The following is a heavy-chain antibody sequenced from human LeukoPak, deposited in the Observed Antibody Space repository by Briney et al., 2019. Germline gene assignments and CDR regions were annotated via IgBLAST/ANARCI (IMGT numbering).Heavy chain of an antibody. V-gene: IGHV4-39*07. D-gene: IGHD5-18*01. CDR1: GGSISSSSYY. CDR2: IYYSGST. J-gene: IGHJ4*02. CDR3: ARATAMALCYFDY. Sequence: SETLSLTCTVSGGSISSSSYYWGWIRQPPGKGLECIGSIYYSGSTYYNPSLKSRVTISVDTSKNQFSLKLSSVTAADTAVYYCARATAMALCYFDYWGQGTLVTVSS.